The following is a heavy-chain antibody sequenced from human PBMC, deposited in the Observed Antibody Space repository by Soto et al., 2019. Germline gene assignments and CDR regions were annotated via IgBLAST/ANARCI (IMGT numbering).Heavy chain of an antibody. CDR1: GGSVSSGSYY. CDR3: AGAYYDIMTGSSIGFYGMDV. CDR2: VYYTCNT. J-gene: IGHJ6*02. Sequence: QVQLQESGPGLVKPSETLSLTCSVSGGSVSSGSYYWHWIRQPPGKGLEWIGYVYYTCNTNYNPSLKSRVTISLDNSNDQFSLKLSSVTAADTAVYYCAGAYYDIMTGSSIGFYGMDVWGQGTTVTVSS. D-gene: IGHD3-9*01. V-gene: IGHV4-61*01.